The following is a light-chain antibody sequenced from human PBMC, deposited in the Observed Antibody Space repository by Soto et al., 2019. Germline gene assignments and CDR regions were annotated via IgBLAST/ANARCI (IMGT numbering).Light chain of an antibody. V-gene: IGLV2-23*01. CDR3: CSYAGINTFFV. CDR1: RSDVGIYNL. CDR2: EDN. Sequence: QSVLTQPASVSGSPGQSITFSCTGTRSDVGIYNLVSWYQQLPGKAPKLMIYEDNKRPSGVSDRFSGSKSGNTASLTISGLQAEDEADYYCCSYAGINTFFVFGTGTKLTVL. J-gene: IGLJ1*01.